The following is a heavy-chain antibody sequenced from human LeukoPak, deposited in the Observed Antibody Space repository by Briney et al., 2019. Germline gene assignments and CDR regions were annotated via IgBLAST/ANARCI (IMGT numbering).Heavy chain of an antibody. Sequence: GGSLRLSCAASGNYWMHWVRQAPGKGLMWVSHINSDGSWTSYADSVKGRFTISKDNAKNTVYLQMNNLRVEDTAVYYCVSFYETYWGRGTLVTVSS. V-gene: IGHV3-74*01. CDR1: GNYW. D-gene: IGHD2-2*01. CDR3: VSFYETY. J-gene: IGHJ4*02. CDR2: INSDGSWT.